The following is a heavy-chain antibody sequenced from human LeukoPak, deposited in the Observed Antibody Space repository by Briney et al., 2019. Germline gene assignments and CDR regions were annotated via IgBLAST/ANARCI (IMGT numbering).Heavy chain of an antibody. CDR2: INHSGST. CDR3: ARTAAGTLWTDDAFDI. J-gene: IGHJ3*02. CDR1: GGSFSDYY. V-gene: IGHV4-34*01. D-gene: IGHD6-13*01. Sequence: SETLSLTCAVYGGSFSDYYWSWIRQPPGKGLEWIGEINHSGSTNYNPSLKSRVTISVDTSKNQFSLKLSSVTAADTAVYYCARTAAGTLWTDDAFDIWGQGTMVTVSS.